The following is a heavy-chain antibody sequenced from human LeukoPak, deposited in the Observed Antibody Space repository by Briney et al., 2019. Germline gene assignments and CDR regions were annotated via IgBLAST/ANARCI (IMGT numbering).Heavy chain of an antibody. CDR1: GFTFSSYS. D-gene: IGHD5-12*01. V-gene: IGHV3-21*01. CDR2: IGSSSSYK. CDR3: ASHYDSGY. J-gene: IGHJ4*02. Sequence: GGSLRLSCAVSGFTFSSYSMNWVRQAPGKGLEWVSSIGSSSSYKYYADSVKGRFTISRDNAKNSLYLQMNSLTADDTAVYYCASHYDSGYWGQGTLVTVSS.